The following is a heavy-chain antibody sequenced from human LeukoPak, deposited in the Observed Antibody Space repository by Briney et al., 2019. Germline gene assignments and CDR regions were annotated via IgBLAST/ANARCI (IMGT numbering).Heavy chain of an antibody. Sequence: SETLSLTCAVYGGSFSGYYWSWIRQPPGKGLEWIVNIYHTGSTYYNPSLKSRVTISVDTSKNQFSLKLSSVTAADTAVYYCVRSSSSIFDYWGQGTLVTVSS. CDR1: GGSFSGYY. V-gene: IGHV4-34*01. CDR3: VRSSSSIFDY. J-gene: IGHJ4*02. D-gene: IGHD6-6*01. CDR2: IYHTGST.